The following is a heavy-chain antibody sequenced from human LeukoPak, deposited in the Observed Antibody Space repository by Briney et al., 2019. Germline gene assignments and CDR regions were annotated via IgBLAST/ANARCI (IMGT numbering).Heavy chain of an antibody. V-gene: IGHV3-7*01. CDR3: ARVARVYDILTGYYIGWFDP. J-gene: IGHJ5*02. D-gene: IGHD3-9*01. CDR2: IKQDGSEK. Sequence: GGSLRLFCAASGFTFSSYWMSWVRQALGKGLEWVANIKQDGSEKYYVDSVKGRFTISRDNAKNSLYLQMNSLRAEDTAVYYCARVARVYDILTGYYIGWFDPWGQGTLVTVSS. CDR1: GFTFSSYW.